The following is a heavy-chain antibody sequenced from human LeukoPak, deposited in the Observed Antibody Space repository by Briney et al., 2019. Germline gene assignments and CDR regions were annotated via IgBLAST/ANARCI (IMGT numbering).Heavy chain of an antibody. V-gene: IGHV5-51*01. CDR1: GYSFTCYW. CDR2: IYPGDADT. CDR3: ARSSGYPTNDAFDI. J-gene: IGHJ3*02. Sequence: GESLKISCKGSGYSFTCYWNGLVRQMPGEGPEWIWIIYPGDADTRYSPSFQGQVTISADKSISTAYLQWSSLKASDTAMYYCARSSGYPTNDAFDIWGQGTMVTVSS. D-gene: IGHD3-22*01.